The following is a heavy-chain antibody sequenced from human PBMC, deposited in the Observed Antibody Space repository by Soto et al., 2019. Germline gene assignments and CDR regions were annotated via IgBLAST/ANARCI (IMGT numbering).Heavy chain of an antibody. J-gene: IGHJ3*02. Sequence: PSETLSLTCTVSGGSISSGGYYWSWIRQHPGKGLEWIGYIYYSGRTYYNPSLHSRVSIAVDTTENQFSLKLTSVTAADTSVYYCARASPDALDIWGQGTMVTVSS. CDR1: GGSISSGGYY. CDR2: IYYSGRT. V-gene: IGHV4-31*03. CDR3: ARASPDALDI.